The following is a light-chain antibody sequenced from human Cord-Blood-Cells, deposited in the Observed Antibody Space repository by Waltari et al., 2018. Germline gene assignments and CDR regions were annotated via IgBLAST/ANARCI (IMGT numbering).Light chain of an antibody. J-gene: IGKJ2*01. CDR2: KAS. CDR3: QQYNSYQYT. CDR1: QSISSW. Sequence: DIQMTQSPSTLSASVGDRVTITCRASQSISSWVAWYQQKPGKAPKLLIYKASSLESGVPSRFSGSGSGTEFTLTISSLQPDDFATYYCQQYNSYQYTFGQGTKLEIK. V-gene: IGKV1-5*03.